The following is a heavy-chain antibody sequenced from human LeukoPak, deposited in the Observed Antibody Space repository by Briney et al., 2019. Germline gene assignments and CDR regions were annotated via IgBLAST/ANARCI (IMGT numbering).Heavy chain of an antibody. Sequence: SETLSLTCTVSGGSISSYYWSWIRQPPGKGLEWIGYIYYSGSTNYNPSLKSRVTISVDMSKNQLSLKLTSVTAADTAVYYCACTPGAARFDPWGQGTLVTVSS. CDR2: IYYSGST. CDR1: GGSISSYY. V-gene: IGHV4-59*08. D-gene: IGHD6-25*01. CDR3: ACTPGAARFDP. J-gene: IGHJ5*02.